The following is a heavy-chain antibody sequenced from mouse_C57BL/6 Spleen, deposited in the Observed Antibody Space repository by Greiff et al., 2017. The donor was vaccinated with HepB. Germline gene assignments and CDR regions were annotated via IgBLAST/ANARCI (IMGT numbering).Heavy chain of an antibody. V-gene: IGHV1-64*01. D-gene: IGHD1-1*01. CDR3: ARWGTTVVAEGFAY. CDR2: IHPNSGST. CDR1: GYTFTSYW. J-gene: IGHJ3*01. Sequence: QVQLQQPGAELVKPGASVKLSCKASGYTFTSYWMHWVKQRPGQGLEWIGMIHPNSGSTNYNEKFKSKATLTVDKSSSTAYMQLSSLTSEDSAVYYCARWGTTVVAEGFAYWGQGTLVTVSA.